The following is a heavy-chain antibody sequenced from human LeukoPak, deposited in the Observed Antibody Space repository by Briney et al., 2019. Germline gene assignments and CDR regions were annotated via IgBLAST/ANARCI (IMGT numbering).Heavy chain of an antibody. Sequence: GGSLRLSCAASGFTFSMYWMNWVRQSPGKGLEWVADIKQDGSEKYYVDSVKGRFTISRDNAKNSLYLQMDSLRAEDTAVYYCARDSHNPYYDILTGYYSGWGQGTLVTVSS. CDR3: ARDSHNPYYDILTGYYSG. CDR1: GFTFSMYW. D-gene: IGHD3-9*01. CDR2: IKQDGSEK. V-gene: IGHV3-7*01. J-gene: IGHJ4*02.